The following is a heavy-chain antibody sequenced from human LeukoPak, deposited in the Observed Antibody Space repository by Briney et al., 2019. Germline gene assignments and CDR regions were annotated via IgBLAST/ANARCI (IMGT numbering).Heavy chain of an antibody. CDR3: AKVIVPDAIIGPFDS. D-gene: IGHD2-2*02. J-gene: IGHJ4*02. CDR2: IGTAGDT. CDR1: GFTFSSYD. V-gene: IGHV3-13*01. Sequence: GGSLRLSCAASGFTFSSYDMHWVRQATGKGLEWVSAIGTAGDTYYPGSVKGRFTISRDNFKNTLYLQMNYLRVEDTAVYFCAKVIVPDAIIGPFDSWGQGTLVTVSS.